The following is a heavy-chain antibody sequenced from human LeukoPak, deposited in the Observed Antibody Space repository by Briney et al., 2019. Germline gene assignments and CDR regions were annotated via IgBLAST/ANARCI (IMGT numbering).Heavy chain of an antibody. V-gene: IGHV6-1*01. J-gene: IGHJ3*02. CDR1: GDSFSSNSAA. D-gene: IGHD6-19*01. CDR2: TYYRSNLYN. CDR3: ARAAVAAQDAFDI. Sequence: SQTLSLTCAISGDSFSSNSAAWNWVRQSPSRGLEWLGRTYYRSNLYNDYAVSVKSLITINQDTSKNHFSLHLNSVTPEDTAVYYCARAAVAAQDAFDIWGQGTMVTVSS.